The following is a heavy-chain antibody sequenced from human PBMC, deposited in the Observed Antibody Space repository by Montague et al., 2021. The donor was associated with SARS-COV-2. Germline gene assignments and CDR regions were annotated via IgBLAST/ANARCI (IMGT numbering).Heavy chain of an antibody. V-gene: IGHV3-53*01. CDR3: ARGGKHSGYGSLDY. CDR1: GFTVSSNY. CDR2: IYSGGST. J-gene: IGHJ4*02. Sequence: SLRLSCAASGFTVSSNYMSWVRQAPGKGLEWVSVIYSGGSTYYADSVKGRFTISRDNSKNTLYLHMNSLRAEDTAVYYCARGGKHSGYGSLDYWGQGTLVTVSS. D-gene: IGHD5-12*01.